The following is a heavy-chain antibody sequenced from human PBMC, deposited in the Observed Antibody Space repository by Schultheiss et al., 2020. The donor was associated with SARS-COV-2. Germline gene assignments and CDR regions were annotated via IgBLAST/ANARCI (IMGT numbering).Heavy chain of an antibody. J-gene: IGHJ6*02. Sequence: GGSLRLSCAASGFTVSSNYMSWVRQAPGKGLEWVSYISSSGSTIYYADSVKGRFTISRDNAKNSLYLQMNSLRAEDTAVYYCARDLAGIVGATKYYYYGMDVWGQGTTVTVSS. V-gene: IGHV3-11*04. CDR3: ARDLAGIVGATKYYYYGMDV. CDR1: GFTVSSNY. CDR2: ISSSGSTI. D-gene: IGHD1-26*01.